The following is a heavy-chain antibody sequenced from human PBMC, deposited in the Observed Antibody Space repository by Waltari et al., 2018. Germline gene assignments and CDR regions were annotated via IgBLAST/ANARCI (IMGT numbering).Heavy chain of an antibody. J-gene: IGHJ3*02. V-gene: IGHV1-24*01. CDR2: FDPQDGET. CDR1: GYTLTELS. D-gene: IGHD1-26*01. CDR3: ATDRVGSPGLDDAFDI. Sequence: QVQLVQSGAEVKKPGASVKVSCKVSGYTLTELSMHWVRQAPGKGLEWMGGFDPQDGETIYAQKFQGRVTMTEDTSTDTAYMELSSLRSEDTAVYYCATDRVGSPGLDDAFDIWGQGTMVTVSS.